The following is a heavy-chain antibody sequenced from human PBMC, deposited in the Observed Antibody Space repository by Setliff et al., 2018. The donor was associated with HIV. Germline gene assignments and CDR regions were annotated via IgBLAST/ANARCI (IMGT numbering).Heavy chain of an antibody. Sequence: PSETLSLTCTVSGDSMNSVSYSWAWLRQSAGKGPEWIGHVYARGSANYNPSLTSRVTISVPTSKNQFSLNLNSVTAADTATYYCARAKTIGSSALFPDPWGQGTPVTVSS. V-gene: IGHV4-61*09. D-gene: IGHD2-2*03. CDR2: VYARGSA. J-gene: IGHJ5*02. CDR1: GDSMNSVSYS. CDR3: ARAKTIGSSALFPDP.